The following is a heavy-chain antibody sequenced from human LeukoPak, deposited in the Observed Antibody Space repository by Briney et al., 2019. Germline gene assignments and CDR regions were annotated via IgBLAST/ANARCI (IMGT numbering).Heavy chain of an antibody. CDR3: ARVRWGGLYYFDY. V-gene: IGHV3-74*01. CDR1: GFTFSSCW. Sequence: PGGSLRLSCAASGFTFSSCWMHWVRQAPGKGLVGVSRINSDGRSTNYADSVKGRFTISRDNAKNTLYLQMNRLRAEDTAVYYCARVRWGGLYYFDYWGQGTLVTVSS. D-gene: IGHD3-16*01. J-gene: IGHJ4*02. CDR2: INSDGRST.